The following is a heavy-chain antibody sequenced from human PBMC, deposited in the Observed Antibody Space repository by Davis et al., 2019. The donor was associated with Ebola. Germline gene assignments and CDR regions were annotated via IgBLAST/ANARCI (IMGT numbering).Heavy chain of an antibody. V-gene: IGHV4-34*01. J-gene: IGHJ3*02. CDR1: GGSFSGYY. CDR3: AATRYSGSRGAFDI. CDR2: INHSGST. Sequence: MPSETLSLTCAVYGGSFSGYYWSWIRQPPGKGLEWIGEINHSGSTNYNPSLKSRVTISVDTSKNQFSLKLSSVTAADTAVYYCAATRYSGSRGAFDIWGQGTMVTVSS. D-gene: IGHD1-26*01.